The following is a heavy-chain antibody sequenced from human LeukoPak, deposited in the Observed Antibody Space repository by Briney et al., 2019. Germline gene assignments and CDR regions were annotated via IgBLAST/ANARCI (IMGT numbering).Heavy chain of an antibody. D-gene: IGHD1-14*01. CDR2: ISDSGGSS. CDR3: ARTRNGPFDY. CDR1: GFTFSSYA. J-gene: IGHJ4*02. V-gene: IGHV3-23*01. Sequence: GGSLRLSCAASGFTFSSYAMSWVRQAPGKGLEWVSSISDSGGSSYYADSVKGRFTISRDNSKNTLYVQMNSLRAEDTAFYYCARTRNGPFDYWGQGTLVTVSS.